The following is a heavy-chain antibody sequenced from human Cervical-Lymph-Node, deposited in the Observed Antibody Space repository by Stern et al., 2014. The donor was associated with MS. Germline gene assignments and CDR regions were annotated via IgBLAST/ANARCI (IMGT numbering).Heavy chain of an antibody. CDR3: ARPLPYAN. J-gene: IGHJ4*02. Sequence: VQLVESGAEVKKPGASVKLSCTASGDTFSTYSIHWVRQAPGQVLVGMGMINPDCGRATYAQDCRYRVAMTRDTSTSTVYMQLSGLRSEDTAFYYCARPLPYANWGQGTLVTVSS. V-gene: IGHV1-46*01. D-gene: IGHD4-17*01. CDR1: GDTFSTYS. CDR2: INPDCGRA.